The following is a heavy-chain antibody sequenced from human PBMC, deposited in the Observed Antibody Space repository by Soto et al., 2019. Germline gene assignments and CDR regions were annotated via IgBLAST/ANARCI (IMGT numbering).Heavy chain of an antibody. V-gene: IGHV3-30*18. J-gene: IGHJ4*02. D-gene: IGHD6-6*01. CDR2: ISYDGSNK. CDR1: GFTFSSYG. Sequence: GGSLRLSCAASGFTFSSYGMHWVRQAPGKGLEWVAVISYDGSNKYYADSVKGRFTISRDNSKNTLYLQMNSLRAEDTAVYYCAKPNFEYSSSSLDYWGQGTLVTVSS. CDR3: AKPNFEYSSSSLDY.